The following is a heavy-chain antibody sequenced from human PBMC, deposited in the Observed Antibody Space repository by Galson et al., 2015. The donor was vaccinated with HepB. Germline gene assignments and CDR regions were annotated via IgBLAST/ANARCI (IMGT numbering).Heavy chain of an antibody. Sequence: SLRLSCAASGFTFSRYSMNWVRQAPGKGLEWISYIGISGSTIYYSDSVEGRFTVSRDNGKSSLYLQMNSLRADDTAVYYCARCPFTDYYGSGIYFDYWGHGTPVTVSS. CDR2: IGISGSTI. V-gene: IGHV3-48*01. J-gene: IGHJ4*03. D-gene: IGHD3-10*01. CDR1: GFTFSRYS. CDR3: ARCPFTDYYGSGIYFDY.